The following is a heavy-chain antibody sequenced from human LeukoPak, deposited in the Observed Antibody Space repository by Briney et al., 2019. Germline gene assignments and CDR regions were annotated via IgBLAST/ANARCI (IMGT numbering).Heavy chain of an antibody. J-gene: IGHJ4*02. Sequence: SETLSLTCTVSGASISSSSYYWAWIRQPPGKGLEWIGSIYYSGSTYYNPSLKSRVTISVDPSKNQFSLKLTSVTAADTAVYYCARLIYGSGSYPLYDYWGQGTLVTVSS. CDR2: IYYSGST. CDR1: GASISSSSYY. D-gene: IGHD3-10*01. CDR3: ARLIYGSGSYPLYDY. V-gene: IGHV4-39*01.